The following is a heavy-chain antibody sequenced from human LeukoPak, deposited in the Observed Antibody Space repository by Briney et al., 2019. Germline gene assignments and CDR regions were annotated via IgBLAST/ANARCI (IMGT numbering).Heavy chain of an antibody. V-gene: IGHV1-18*04. D-gene: IGHD1-26*01. CDR1: GYTFTGYY. Sequence: ASVKVSCKASGYTFTGYYMHWVRQAPGQGLEWMGWISAYNGNTNYAQKLQGRVTMTTDTSTSTAYMELRSLRSDDTAVYYCASRIVGATTEADYWGQGTLVTVSS. CDR3: ASRIVGATTEADY. J-gene: IGHJ4*02. CDR2: ISAYNGNT.